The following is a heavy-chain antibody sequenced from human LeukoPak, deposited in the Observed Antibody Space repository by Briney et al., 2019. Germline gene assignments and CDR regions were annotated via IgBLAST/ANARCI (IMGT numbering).Heavy chain of an antibody. J-gene: IGHJ6*03. CDR3: ARESGYDHHYYYYYYMDV. CDR1: GYSFTSYG. Sequence: ASVKVSCKASGYSFTSYGITWVRQAPGQGLEWMGWISAYNGNTNYAQKLQGRVTMTTDTSTSTAYMELRSLRSDDTAVYYCARESGYDHHYYYYYYMDVWAKGPRSPSP. V-gene: IGHV1-18*01. D-gene: IGHD5-12*01. CDR2: ISAYNGNT.